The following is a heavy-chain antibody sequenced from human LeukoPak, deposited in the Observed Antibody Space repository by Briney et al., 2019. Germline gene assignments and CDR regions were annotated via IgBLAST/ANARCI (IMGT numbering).Heavy chain of an antibody. J-gene: IGHJ4*02. V-gene: IGHV1-69*04. D-gene: IGHD3-22*01. CDR3: ARDLGGRYDSSGYYYV. CDR2: IIPIFGIA. Sequence: SVKVSCKASGGTFSSYAISWVRQAPGQGLEWMGRIIPIFGIANYAQKFQGRVTITADKSTSTAYMELSSLRSEDMAVYYCARDLGGRYDSSGYYYVWGQGALVTVSS. CDR1: GGTFSSYA.